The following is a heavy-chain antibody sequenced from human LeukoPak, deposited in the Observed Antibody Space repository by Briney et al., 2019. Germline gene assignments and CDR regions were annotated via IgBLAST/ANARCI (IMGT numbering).Heavy chain of an antibody. CDR2: IYYSGST. CDR3: ARDRNYYDSSGFDH. V-gene: IGHV4-31*03. D-gene: IGHD3-22*01. CDR1: GGSISSGGYS. Sequence: RASQTLSLTCTVSGGSISSGGYSWSWIRQHPGKGLEWIGYIYYSGSTYYNPSLKSRVTISVDTSKNQFSLKLSSVTAADTAVYYCARDRNYYDSSGFDHWGQGTLVTVSS. J-gene: IGHJ4*02.